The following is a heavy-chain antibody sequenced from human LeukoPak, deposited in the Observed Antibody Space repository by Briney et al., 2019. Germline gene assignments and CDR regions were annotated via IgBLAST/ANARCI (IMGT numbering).Heavy chain of an antibody. V-gene: IGHV3-7*01. Sequence: GGSLRLSCAASGFTFSSYWMNWVRQAPGKGLEWVANIKQDGSEKYYVDSVKGRFTISRDNAKNSLYLQMNSLRAEDTAVYYCARPRKQQQLVGYFDYWGQGTLVTVSS. CDR1: GFTFSSYW. CDR3: ARPRKQQQLVGYFDY. J-gene: IGHJ4*02. D-gene: IGHD6-13*01. CDR2: IKQDGSEK.